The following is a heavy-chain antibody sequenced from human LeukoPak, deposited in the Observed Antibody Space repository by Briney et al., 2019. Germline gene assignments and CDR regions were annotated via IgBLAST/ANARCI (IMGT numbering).Heavy chain of an antibody. D-gene: IGHD1-7*01. CDR1: GYTFTSYY. J-gene: IGHJ4*02. CDR2: INPSGGST. Sequence: ASVKVSCKASGYTFTSYYMHWVRQAPGQGLEWMGIINPSGGSTSYAQKFQGRVTMTRDTSTSTVYMELSSLRSEDTAVYYCASLGTKTGTTKVPFDYWRQGTLVTVSS. V-gene: IGHV1-46*01. CDR3: ASLGTKTGTTKVPFDY.